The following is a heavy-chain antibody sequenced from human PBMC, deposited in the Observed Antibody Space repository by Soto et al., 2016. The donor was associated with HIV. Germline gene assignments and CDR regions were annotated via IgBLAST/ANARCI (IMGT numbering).Heavy chain of an antibody. CDR3: ARGSGPLDY. Sequence: VQLVESGGGVVQPGRSLRLSCAASGFTFSSYAMHWVRQAPGKGLEWVAVISYDGSNKYYADSVKGRFTISRDNSKNTLYLQMNSLRAEDTAVYYCARGSGPLDYWGQGTLVTVSS. CDR1: GFTFSSYA. V-gene: IGHV3-30*04. J-gene: IGHJ4*02. D-gene: IGHD6-19*01. CDR2: ISYDGSNK.